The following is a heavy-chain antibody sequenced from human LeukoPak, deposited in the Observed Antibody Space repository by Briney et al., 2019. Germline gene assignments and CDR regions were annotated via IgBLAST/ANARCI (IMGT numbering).Heavy chain of an antibody. J-gene: IGHJ4*02. CDR1: GFTLSSYA. D-gene: IGHD3-10*01. Sequence: GGSLRLSCAASGFTLSSYAMSWVRQAPGKGLEWVANIKEDGSEKQYVDSVKGRFTISRDNAKNSLYLQMNSLRAEDTAVYYCARDRAGPIDYWGQGTLVTVSS. V-gene: IGHV3-7*01. CDR2: IKEDGSEK. CDR3: ARDRAGPIDY.